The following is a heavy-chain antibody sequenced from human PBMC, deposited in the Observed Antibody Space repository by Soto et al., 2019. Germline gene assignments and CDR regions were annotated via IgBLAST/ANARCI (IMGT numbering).Heavy chain of an antibody. J-gene: IGHJ4*02. CDR3: AKDFRFVRYFHY. CDR2: ISYDGSNK. Sequence: GGSLRLSCAASGFTFSSYCMHWVRQAPGKGLEWVAVISYDGSNKYYADSVKGRFTISRDNSKNMLYLQMNSLRAEDTAVYYCAKDFRFVRYFHYWGQGTLVTVSS. V-gene: IGHV3-30*18. D-gene: IGHD3-9*01. CDR1: GFTFSSYC.